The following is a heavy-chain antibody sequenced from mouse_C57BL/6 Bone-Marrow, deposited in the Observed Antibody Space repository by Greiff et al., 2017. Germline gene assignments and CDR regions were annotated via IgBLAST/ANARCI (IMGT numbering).Heavy chain of an antibody. V-gene: IGHV5-15*01. CDR3: ARLEDYYAMDY. CDR1: GFTFSDYG. Sequence: DVMLVESGGGLVQPGGSLKLSCAASGFTFSDYGMAWVRQAPRKGPEWVAFISNLAYSIYYADTVTGRFTISRENAKNTLYLEMSSLRSEDTAMYYCARLEDYYAMDYWGQGTSVTVSS. J-gene: IGHJ4*01. CDR2: ISNLAYSI.